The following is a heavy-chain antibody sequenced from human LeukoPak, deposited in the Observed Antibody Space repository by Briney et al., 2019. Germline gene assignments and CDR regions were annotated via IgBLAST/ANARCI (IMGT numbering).Heavy chain of an antibody. CDR2: ISFDGNNK. D-gene: IGHD1-14*01. CDR1: GFTFSGYG. CDR3: AKDYNRNWFDP. Sequence: GRSLRLSCAASGFTFSGYGLHWVRPVPGKGLEWVTFISFDGNNKYYADSVKGRFTISRDNSKDTVLLQMNSLRAEGTAVYYCAKDYNRNWFDPWGQGTLVTVSS. V-gene: IGHV3-30*18. J-gene: IGHJ5*02.